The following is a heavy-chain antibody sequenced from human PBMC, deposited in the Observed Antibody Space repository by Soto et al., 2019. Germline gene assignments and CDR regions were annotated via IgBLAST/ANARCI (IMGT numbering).Heavy chain of an antibody. CDR1: GDSISSGDYY. J-gene: IGHJ3*01. D-gene: IGHD1-26*01. V-gene: IGHV4-30-4*01. Sequence: SETLSLTCTVSGDSISSGDYYWSWIRQPPGKGLEWIGYIDFSGSTFYSPSLQSRFSISVDTSKNLFSLRLSSMTAADTAVYYCARDFPATTRAFDVWGQGTMVTVSS. CDR2: IDFSGST. CDR3: ARDFPATTRAFDV.